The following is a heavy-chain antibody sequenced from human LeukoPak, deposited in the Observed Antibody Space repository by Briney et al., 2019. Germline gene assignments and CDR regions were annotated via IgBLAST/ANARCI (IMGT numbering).Heavy chain of an antibody. Sequence: GESLKISCKASGYSFTSYWIGWVRQMPGKGLEWMGIIYPGDSDTRYSPSFQGQVTISADKSISTAYLQWSSLKASDTAMYYCARHTFSEDIVATDWGQGTLVTVSS. CDR3: ARHTFSEDIVATD. CDR2: IYPGDSDT. J-gene: IGHJ4*02. CDR1: GYSFTSYW. V-gene: IGHV5-51*01. D-gene: IGHD5-12*01.